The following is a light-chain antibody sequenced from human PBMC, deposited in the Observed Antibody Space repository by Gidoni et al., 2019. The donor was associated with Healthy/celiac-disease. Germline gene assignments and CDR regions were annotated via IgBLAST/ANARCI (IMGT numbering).Light chain of an antibody. CDR2: KAS. CDR3: QQYNSYSV. V-gene: IGKV1-5*03. Sequence: DIQMTQSPSTLSASVGDRVTITCRASQSISSWLDWYQQKPGKAPKLLIYKASSLESGVPSRFSGSGSGTEFTLTISSLQPDDFATYYCQQYNSYSVFGGGTKVEIK. J-gene: IGKJ4*01. CDR1: QSISSW.